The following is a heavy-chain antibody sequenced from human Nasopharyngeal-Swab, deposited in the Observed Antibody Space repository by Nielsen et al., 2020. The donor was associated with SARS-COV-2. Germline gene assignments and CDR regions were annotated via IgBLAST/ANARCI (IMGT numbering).Heavy chain of an antibody. J-gene: IGHJ6*03. CDR1: GYTLTSYD. CDR3: ARGRKITMIVVVIPTHYYYMDV. D-gene: IGHD3-22*01. V-gene: IGHV1-8*01. Sequence: ASVKVSCKASGYTLTSYDINWVRQATGQGLEWMGWMNPNSGNTGYAQKFQGRVTMTRNTSISTAYMELSSLRSEDTAVYYCARGRKITMIVVVIPTHYYYMDVWGKGTTVTVSS. CDR2: MNPNSGNT.